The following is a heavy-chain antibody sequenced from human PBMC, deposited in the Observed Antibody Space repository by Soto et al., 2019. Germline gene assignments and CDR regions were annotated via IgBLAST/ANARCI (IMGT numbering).Heavy chain of an antibody. Sequence: GGSLRLSCAASGFTFSSYAMHWVRQAPGKGLEWVAVISYDGGNKYYADSVKGRFTISRDNSKNSLYLQMNSLRAEDTAVYYCARAPDCTNGVCSAGFDYWGQGTLVTVSS. CDR1: GFTFSSYA. V-gene: IGHV3-30-3*01. D-gene: IGHD2-8*01. CDR2: ISYDGGNK. J-gene: IGHJ4*02. CDR3: ARAPDCTNGVCSAGFDY.